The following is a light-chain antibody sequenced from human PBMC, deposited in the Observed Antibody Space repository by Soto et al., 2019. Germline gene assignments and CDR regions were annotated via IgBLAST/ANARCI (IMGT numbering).Light chain of an antibody. J-gene: IGLJ2*01. V-gene: IGLV2-14*01. CDR1: SSDVGGYDF. CDR3: SSYTRATTPV. CDR2: EVT. Sequence: QSVLTQPASVSGSPGQSITISCTGTSSDVGGYDFVSWYQQRPGKAPKLIIYEVTYRPSGVSDRFSGSKSGNTASLTISGLQAEDEGDYYCSSYTRATTPVFGGGTKVTVL.